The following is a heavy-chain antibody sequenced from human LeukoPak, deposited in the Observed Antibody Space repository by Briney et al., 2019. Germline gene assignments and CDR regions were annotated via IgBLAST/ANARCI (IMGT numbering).Heavy chain of an antibody. V-gene: IGHV4-59*01. CDR3: ARVDGSCSGGSCPSGNWFDP. CDR1: GGSISNYY. CDR2: IYYSGST. J-gene: IGHJ5*02. Sequence: SETLSLTCTVSGGSISNYYWSWIRQPPGKGLKWIGYIYYSGSTNYNPSLKSRVTISVDTSKNQFSLKLRSVTAADTAVYYCARVDGSCSGGSCPSGNWFDPWGQGTLVTVSS. D-gene: IGHD2-15*01.